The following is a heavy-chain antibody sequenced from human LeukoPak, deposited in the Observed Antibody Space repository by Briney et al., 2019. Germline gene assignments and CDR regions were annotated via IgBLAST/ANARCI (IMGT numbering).Heavy chain of an antibody. CDR2: IRYDGSSK. V-gene: IGHV3-30*02. J-gene: IGHJ4*02. Sequence: GGSLRLSCAASGFTFSSYGMHWVRQAPGKGLEWVAFIRYDGSSKYYADSVKGRFTISRDNSKNTLYLQMNSLRAEDTAVYYCAKPYDFWSGYYDYWGQGTLVTVSS. CDR1: GFTFSSYG. CDR3: AKPYDFWSGYYDY. D-gene: IGHD3-3*01.